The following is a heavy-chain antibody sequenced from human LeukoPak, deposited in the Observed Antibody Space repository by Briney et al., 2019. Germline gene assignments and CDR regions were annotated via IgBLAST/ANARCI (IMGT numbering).Heavy chain of an antibody. CDR2: INHSGST. CDR1: GFTFSSYS. J-gene: IGHJ4*02. V-gene: IGHV4-34*01. CDR3: ARHVSTYTIFGVDVIDY. Sequence: GSLRLSCAASGFTFSSYSMNWIRQPPGKGLEWIGEINHSGSTYYNPSLKSRVTISVDTSKNQFSLKLSSVTAADTAVYYCARHVSTYTIFGVDVIDYWGQGTLVTVSS. D-gene: IGHD3-3*01.